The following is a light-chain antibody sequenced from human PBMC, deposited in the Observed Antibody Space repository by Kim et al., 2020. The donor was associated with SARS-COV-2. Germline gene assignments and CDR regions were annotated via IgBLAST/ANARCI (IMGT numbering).Light chain of an antibody. J-gene: IGLJ3*02. V-gene: IGLV3-21*01. CDR3: QVWDCSSDHWV. Sequence: SYELTQPPSVSVAPGKTARITCGGNNIGSKNVHWYQQKPGQAPVLVIYYDSDRPSGIPERFSGSNSGNTATLTISRVEAGDEADYYCQVWDCSSDHWVLG. CDR2: YDS. CDR1: NIGSKN.